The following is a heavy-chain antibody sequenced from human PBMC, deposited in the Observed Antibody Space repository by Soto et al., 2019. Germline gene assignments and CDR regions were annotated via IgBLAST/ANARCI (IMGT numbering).Heavy chain of an antibody. CDR3: ARDIVATPGGAFEI. V-gene: IGHV4-31*03. Sequence: SETLSLTCTVSGGSISSGGYYWSWIRQHPGKGLEWIGYIYYSGSTYYNPSLKSRVTISVDTSKNQFSLKLSSVTAADTAVYYCARDIVATPGGAFEIWGQGTMVTVSS. D-gene: IGHD5-12*01. CDR2: IYYSGST. CDR1: GGSISSGGYY. J-gene: IGHJ3*02.